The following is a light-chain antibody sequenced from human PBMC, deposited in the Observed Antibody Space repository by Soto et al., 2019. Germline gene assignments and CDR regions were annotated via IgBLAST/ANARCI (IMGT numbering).Light chain of an antibody. CDR1: QGVSSF. CDR3: QHRSNWHGLT. Sequence: EIVLTQSPATLSLSPGERATLSCRASQGVSSFLAWCQRKPGQAPRLLIYDAPNRATGIPARFSGSGPGTYVTLTISSLEPEDFALYYCQHRSNWHGLTVGGGTKVEIK. V-gene: IGKV3D-11*01. J-gene: IGKJ4*01. CDR2: DAP.